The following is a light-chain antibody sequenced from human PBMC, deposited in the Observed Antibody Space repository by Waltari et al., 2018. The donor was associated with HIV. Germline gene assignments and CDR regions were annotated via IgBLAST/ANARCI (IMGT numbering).Light chain of an antibody. CDR3: QQYYSTPLT. CDR2: WAS. J-gene: IGKJ4*01. V-gene: IGKV4-1*01. Sequence: DLVMTQSPDSLAVSLAERATINCNSSPTILYSSTNKNFLAWYQQKPGQPPKLLLYWASTRDSGVPDRFSGSGSGTDFTLTISSLQAEDVAIYYCQQYYSTPLTFGGGTKVE. CDR1: PTILYSSTNKNF.